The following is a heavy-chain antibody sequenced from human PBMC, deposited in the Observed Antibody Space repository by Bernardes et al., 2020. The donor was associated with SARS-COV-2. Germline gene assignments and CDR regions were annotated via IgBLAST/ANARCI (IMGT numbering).Heavy chain of an antibody. CDR1: GFSPTTSGMG. CDR3: ARWFGVLTRTWFDP. CDR2: LYWDYDK. Sequence: GPTLVKPTQTLTLTCTFSGFSPTTSGMGVGWIRQPPGKALAWPAPLYWDYDKRYSPSLKSRLTITKDTSKNQVVLTMTNMDPVDTATYYWARWFGVLTRTWFDPWGQGILVTVSS. J-gene: IGHJ5*02. V-gene: IGHV2-5*02. D-gene: IGHD3-3*01.